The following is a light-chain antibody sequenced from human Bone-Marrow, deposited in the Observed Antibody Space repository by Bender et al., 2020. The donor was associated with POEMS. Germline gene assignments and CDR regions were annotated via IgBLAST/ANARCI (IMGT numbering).Light chain of an antibody. CDR2: EVS. Sequence: QSALTQPASVSGSPGQSITISCTGTSSDVGSYNLVSWYQQHPGKAPKLMIYEVSKRPSGVSNRFSGFKAGNTASLTVSGLQAEDEADYYCCSYADIDTLLFGGGTKLTVL. J-gene: IGLJ2*01. CDR1: SSDVGSYNL. CDR3: CSYADIDTLL. V-gene: IGLV2-23*02.